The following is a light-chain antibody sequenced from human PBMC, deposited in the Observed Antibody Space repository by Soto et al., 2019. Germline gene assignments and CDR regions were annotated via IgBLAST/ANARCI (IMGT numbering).Light chain of an antibody. CDR2: GAS. Sequence: EIVMTQSPAALSVSPGERATLSCRASQSVTISLAWYQQKPGQAPTLLIYGASTRATGIPVRFSGSGSGTEFTLTISSLQSEDFAVYYCQQYNDWPRTFGQGTKLEIK. J-gene: IGKJ2*01. CDR1: QSVTIS. V-gene: IGKV3-15*01. CDR3: QQYNDWPRT.